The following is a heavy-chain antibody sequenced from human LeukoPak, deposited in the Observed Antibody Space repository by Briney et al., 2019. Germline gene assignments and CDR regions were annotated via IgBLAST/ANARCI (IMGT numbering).Heavy chain of an antibody. D-gene: IGHD1-26*01. CDR2: IYTSGST. CDR1: GGSISSSSYY. CDR3: ARALDPGWELLPDYMDV. Sequence: SETLSLTCTVSGGSISSSSYYWSWIRQPAGKGLEWIGRIYTSGSTNYNPSLKSRVTISVDTSKNQFSLKLSSVTAADTAVYYCARALDPGWELLPDYMDVWGKGTTVTVSS. V-gene: IGHV4-61*02. J-gene: IGHJ6*03.